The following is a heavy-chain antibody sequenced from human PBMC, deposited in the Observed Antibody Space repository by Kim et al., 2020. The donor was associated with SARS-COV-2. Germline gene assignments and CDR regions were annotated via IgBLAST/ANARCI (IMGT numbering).Heavy chain of an antibody. Sequence: GGSLRLSCAASGFTFSSYAMSWVRQAPGKGLEWVSDISGSGGSTYYADSVKGRFTISRDNSKNTLYLQMNSLRAEDTAVYYCAIPMGNIVAALQRDPFDYWGQGTLVTVSS. CDR2: ISGSGGST. V-gene: IGHV3-23*01. J-gene: IGHJ4*02. CDR1: GFTFSSYA. CDR3: AIPMGNIVAALQRDPFDY. D-gene: IGHD2-15*01.